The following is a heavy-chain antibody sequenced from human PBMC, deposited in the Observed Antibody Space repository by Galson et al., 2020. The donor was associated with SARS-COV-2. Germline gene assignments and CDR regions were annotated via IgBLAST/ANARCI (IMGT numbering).Heavy chain of an antibody. J-gene: IGHJ4*02. CDR3: ASGLGGDY. CDR2: IFYSGFT. CDR1: GGSITSDDSY. Sequence: SQTLSLTCTVSGGSITSDDSYWSWIRQHPGGGLEWIGYIFYSGFTYYSPSFKSRVSMSLDTSKNQFSLELNSVTAADTAVYYCASGLGGDYWGPGTLVTVSS. V-gene: IGHV4-31*02. D-gene: IGHD1-26*01.